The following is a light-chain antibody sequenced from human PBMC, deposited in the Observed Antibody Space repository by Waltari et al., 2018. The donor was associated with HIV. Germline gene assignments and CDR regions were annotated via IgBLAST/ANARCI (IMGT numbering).Light chain of an antibody. Sequence: DIVMTQSPDSLAVSLGERATINCKSSQSVLYSSNNRNYLAWYQQKAGQPPKLLIYWASIRESGVPDRFSGSGSGTDFTLTISSLQAEDVAVYYCQQYYSTPDTFGQGTKLEIK. CDR2: WAS. CDR1: QSVLYSSNNRNY. V-gene: IGKV4-1*01. CDR3: QQYYSTPDT. J-gene: IGKJ2*01.